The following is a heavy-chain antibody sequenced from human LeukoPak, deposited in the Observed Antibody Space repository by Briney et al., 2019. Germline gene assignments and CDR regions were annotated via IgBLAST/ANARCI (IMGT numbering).Heavy chain of an antibody. Sequence: PGGSLRLSCAASGFTFSTYAVNWVRQAPGKGLEGVSPISGSGDSTYYADSVKGRFTISRDNSKDTLYLQMSSVRVDDTAVYYCARDRGRYYDSRGFYWGYYFDSWGQGILVTVST. CDR3: ARDRGRYYDSRGFYWGYYFDS. CDR2: ISGSGDST. J-gene: IGHJ4*02. CDR1: GFTFSTYA. D-gene: IGHD3-22*01. V-gene: IGHV3-23*01.